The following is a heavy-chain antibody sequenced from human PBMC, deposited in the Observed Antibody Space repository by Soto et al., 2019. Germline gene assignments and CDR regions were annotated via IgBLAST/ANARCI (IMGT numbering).Heavy chain of an antibody. CDR1: GASISSGGAYY. CDR2: IHYSGST. D-gene: IGHD3-10*01. CDR3: ARSPKGLGNFDY. J-gene: IGHJ4*02. V-gene: IGHV4-30-4*01. Sequence: QVQLQESGPGLVKPSQTLSLTCAVSGASISSGGAYYWSWIRQSPGKGLEWIGYIHYSGSTYYNSSLKSRVTMSVDTVKNRFSLKVSSVTAADTAVYYCARSPKGLGNFDYWGQGTLVTVSS.